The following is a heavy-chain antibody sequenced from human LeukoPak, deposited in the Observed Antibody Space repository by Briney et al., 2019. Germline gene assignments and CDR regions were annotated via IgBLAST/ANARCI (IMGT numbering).Heavy chain of an antibody. CDR1: GGSISSSSYY. D-gene: IGHD4-17*01. CDR2: IYYSGST. J-gene: IGHJ6*03. Sequence: SETLSLTCTVSGGSISSSSYYWGWIRQPPGKGLEWIGSIYYSGSTYYNPSLKSRVTISVDTSKNQFSLKLSSVTAADTAVYYCASGVRLTTVTVVYYYYMDVWGKGTTVTVSS. CDR3: ASGVRLTTVTVVYYYYMDV. V-gene: IGHV4-39*07.